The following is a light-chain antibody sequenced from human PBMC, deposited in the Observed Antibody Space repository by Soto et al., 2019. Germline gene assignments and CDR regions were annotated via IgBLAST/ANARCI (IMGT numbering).Light chain of an antibody. Sequence: EIVLTQSPGTLSLSPGERATLSCRASQGVGNRYLAWYQQKAGQAPRLLIYDASSRATGIPDRFSGSGSGTDFTLTISRLEPEDFAVYYCQQYGSSPRTFGKGTKV. V-gene: IGKV3-20*01. CDR1: QGVGNRY. CDR2: DAS. CDR3: QQYGSSPRT. J-gene: IGKJ1*01.